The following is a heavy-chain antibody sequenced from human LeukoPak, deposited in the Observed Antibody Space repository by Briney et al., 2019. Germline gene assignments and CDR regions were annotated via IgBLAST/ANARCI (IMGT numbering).Heavy chain of an antibody. CDR2: IYYSGST. CDR1: GGSTSSYY. Sequence: SETLSLTCTVSGGSTSSYYWSWIRQPPGKGLEWIGYIYYSGSTNYNPSLKSRVTISVDTSKNQLSLKLSSVTAADTAVYYCARALGYSFDYWGQGTLVTVSS. CDR3: ARALGYSFDY. J-gene: IGHJ4*02. V-gene: IGHV4-59*01. D-gene: IGHD2-15*01.